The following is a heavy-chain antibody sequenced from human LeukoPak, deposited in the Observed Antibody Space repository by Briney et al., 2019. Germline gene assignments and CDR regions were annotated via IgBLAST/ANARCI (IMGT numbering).Heavy chain of an antibody. V-gene: IGHV3-23*01. CDR1: GITLSNYG. CDR3: ARDSTYWYDSGSSGPHYFDY. CDR2: ISDSGGST. J-gene: IGHJ4*02. D-gene: IGHD3-10*01. Sequence: PGGSLRLSCAVSGITLSNYGMSWVRQAPGKGLEWVAGISDSGGSTKYADSVKGRFTIARDNRKNTLYLQMNSLRAEDTAVYYCARDSTYWYDSGSSGPHYFDYWGQGTLVTVSS.